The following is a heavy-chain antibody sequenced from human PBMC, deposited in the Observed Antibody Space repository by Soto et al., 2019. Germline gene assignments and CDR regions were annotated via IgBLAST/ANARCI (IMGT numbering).Heavy chain of an antibody. V-gene: IGHV3-30-3*01. Sequence: GGSLRLSCAASGFTFSSYAIHWVRQAPGKGLERVAVISYDGSNKYYADSVKGRFTISRDNSKNTLYLQMNSLRAEDTAVYYCARDVVDTAMPNNWFDPWGQGTLVTVSS. CDR1: GFTFSSYA. CDR3: ARDVVDTAMPNNWFDP. CDR2: ISYDGSNK. D-gene: IGHD5-18*01. J-gene: IGHJ5*02.